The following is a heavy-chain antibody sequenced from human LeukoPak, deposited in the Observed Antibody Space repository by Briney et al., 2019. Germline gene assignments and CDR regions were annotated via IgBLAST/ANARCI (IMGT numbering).Heavy chain of an antibody. CDR3: ASGYYDSSGYWGYYYYGMDV. CDR2: INPNSGGT. D-gene: IGHD3-22*01. J-gene: IGHJ6*02. Sequence: GASVKVSCKASGYTFTRYYMHWVRQAPGQGLEWMGWINPNSGGTNYAQKSQGRVTMTRDTSISTAYMELSRLRSDDTAVYYCASGYYDSSGYWGYYYYGMDVWGQGTTVTVSS. CDR1: GYTFTRYY. V-gene: IGHV1-2*02.